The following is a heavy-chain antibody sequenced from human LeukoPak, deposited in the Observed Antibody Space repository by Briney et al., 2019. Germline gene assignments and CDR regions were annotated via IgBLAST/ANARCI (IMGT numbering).Heavy chain of an antibody. J-gene: IGHJ4*02. D-gene: IGHD6-19*01. V-gene: IGHV3-7*01. CDR3: ARGSGQWLVLVYFDY. CDR1: GFTFSSYW. CDR2: IKQDGSEK. Sequence: GGSLRLSCAASGFTFSSYWMSWVRQAPGKGLEWVANIKQDGSEKYYVDSVKGRFTISRDNAKNSLYLQMNSLRAEDTAVYYCARGSGQWLVLVYFDYWGQGTLVTVSS.